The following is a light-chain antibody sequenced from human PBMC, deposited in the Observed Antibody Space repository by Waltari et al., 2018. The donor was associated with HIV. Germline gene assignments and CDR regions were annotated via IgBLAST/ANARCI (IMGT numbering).Light chain of an antibody. CDR1: NSNIGAGYD. V-gene: IGLV1-40*01. CDR2: LYP. Sequence: QSVLTQPPSVSGAPGQRVTISCTGNNSNIGAGYDVHWYQQLPGTAPKVVMYLYPVPPAGIPDPFSGSKCDTSASLAITGLQAEDEADDYCQSYDSSLSASVFGGGTKLTVL. J-gene: IGLJ2*01. CDR3: QSYDSSLSASV.